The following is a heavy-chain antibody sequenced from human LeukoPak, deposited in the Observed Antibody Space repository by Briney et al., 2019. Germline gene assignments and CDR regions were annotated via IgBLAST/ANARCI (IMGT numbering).Heavy chain of an antibody. V-gene: IGHV3-23*01. J-gene: IGHJ6*03. D-gene: IGHD2-15*01. Sequence: GGSLRLSCAASGFTFSSYGMSWVRQAPGKGLEWVSAISGSGGSIYYADSVKGRFTISRDNSKNTLYLQMNSLRAEDTAVYYCAKDTRNLLNYYYYYMDVWGKGTTVTISS. CDR2: ISGSGGSI. CDR3: AKDTRNLLNYYYYYMDV. CDR1: GFTFSSYG.